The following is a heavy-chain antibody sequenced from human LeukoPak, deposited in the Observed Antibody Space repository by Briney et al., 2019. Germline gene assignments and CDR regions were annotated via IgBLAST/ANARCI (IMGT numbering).Heavy chain of an antibody. CDR2: ISSSSSYI. D-gene: IGHD4-17*01. V-gene: IGHV3-21*01. CDR1: RFTVSGNY. J-gene: IGHJ3*02. CDR3: ARVGYGDYDGAFDI. Sequence: PGGSLRLSCASSRFTVSGNYMTWVRQAPGKGLEWVSSISSSSSYIYYADSVKGRFTISRDNAKNSLYLQMNSLRAEDTAVYYCARVGYGDYDGAFDIWGQGTMVTVSS.